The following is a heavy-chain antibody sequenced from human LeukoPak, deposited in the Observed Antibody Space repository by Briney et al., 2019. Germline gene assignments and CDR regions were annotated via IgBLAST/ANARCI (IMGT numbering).Heavy chain of an antibody. CDR3: ARLPRGYFDY. V-gene: IGHV3-7*04. J-gene: IGHJ4*02. CDR2: IKQDGSEK. D-gene: IGHD1-14*01. Sequence: EWVANIKQDGSEKYYVDSVKGRFTISRDNAKNSLYLQMNSLRAEDTAVYYCARLPRGYFDYWGQGTLVTVSS.